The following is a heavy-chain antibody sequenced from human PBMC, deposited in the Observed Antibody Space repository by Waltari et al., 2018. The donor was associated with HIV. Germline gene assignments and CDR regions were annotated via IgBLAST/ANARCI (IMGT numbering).Heavy chain of an antibody. J-gene: IGHJ4*02. D-gene: IGHD3-3*01. CDR1: RFTFSSYS. V-gene: IGHV3-48*01. CDR3: VREGLLRFLEGSPFDY. Sequence: EVQLVESGGGLVQPGGSLRLSCAASRFTFSSYSMNWVRQAPGKGLDWVSYISRSSSTIYYADSVKGRFTISRDNAKNSLYLQMNSLRAEDTAVYYCVREGLLRFLEGSPFDYWGQGTLVTVSS. CDR2: ISRSSSTI.